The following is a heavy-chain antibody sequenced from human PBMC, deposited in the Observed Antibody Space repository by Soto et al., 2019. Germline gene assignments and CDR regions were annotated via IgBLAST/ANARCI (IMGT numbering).Heavy chain of an antibody. CDR2: IYYSGIT. J-gene: IGHJ6*02. CDR1: GGSISSGDYY. D-gene: IGHD1-20*01. V-gene: IGHV4-61*08. CDR3: ARYKSNYYYGMDV. Sequence: SETLSLTCTVSGGSISSGDYYWSWIRQPPGKGLEWIGYIYYSGITNYNPSLKSRVTISVDTSKNQFSLKLSSVTAAGTAVYYCARYKSNYYYGMDVWGQGTTVTVSS.